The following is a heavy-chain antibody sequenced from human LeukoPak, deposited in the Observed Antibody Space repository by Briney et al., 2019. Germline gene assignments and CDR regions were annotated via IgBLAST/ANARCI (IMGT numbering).Heavy chain of an antibody. Sequence: GESLKISCKGSGYSFTNYWIGRVRQVPGKGLEWMGIIYPGDSDTRYSPSFQGQVTISADKSISTAYLQWSSLKASDTAMYFCARRDTTGSIDYWGQGTLVTVSS. CDR2: IYPGDSDT. V-gene: IGHV5-51*01. D-gene: IGHD6-19*01. J-gene: IGHJ4*02. CDR1: GYSFTNYW. CDR3: ARRDTTGSIDY.